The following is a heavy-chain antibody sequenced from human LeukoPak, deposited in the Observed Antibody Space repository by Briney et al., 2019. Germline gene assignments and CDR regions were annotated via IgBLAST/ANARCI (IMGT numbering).Heavy chain of an antibody. Sequence: PSETLSLTCTVSGGSVNSGSYYWSWIRQPPGKGLEWIGYIYYSGSTNYNPSPKSRVTISVDTSKNQFSLKLSSVTAADTAVYYCARDMIVAGYFDYWGQGTLVTVSS. CDR2: IYYSGST. CDR1: GGSVNSGSYY. V-gene: IGHV4-61*01. J-gene: IGHJ4*02. D-gene: IGHD6-19*01. CDR3: ARDMIVAGYFDY.